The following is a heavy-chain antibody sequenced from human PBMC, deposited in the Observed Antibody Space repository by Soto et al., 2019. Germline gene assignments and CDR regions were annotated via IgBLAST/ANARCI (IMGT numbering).Heavy chain of an antibody. CDR1: GYTFTGYY. Sequence: RASVKVSCKASGYTFTGYYMHWVRQAPGQGLEWMGWINPNSGGTNYAQKFQGRVTMTRDTSISTAYMELSRLRSDDTAVYYCARDGAYYDILTGWPYWGQGTLVTVSS. D-gene: IGHD3-9*01. CDR2: INPNSGGT. CDR3: ARDGAYYDILTGWPY. J-gene: IGHJ4*02. V-gene: IGHV1-2*02.